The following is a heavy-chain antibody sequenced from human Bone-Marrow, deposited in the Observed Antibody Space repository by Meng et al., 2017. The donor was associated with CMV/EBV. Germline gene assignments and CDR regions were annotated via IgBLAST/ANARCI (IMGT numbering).Heavy chain of an antibody. V-gene: IGHV3-23*03. CDR1: GFTFSSYA. CDR2: IYSGGSST. Sequence: GGSLRLSCAASGFTFSSYAMSWVRQAPGKGLEWVSVIYSGGSSTYYADSVKGRFTISRDNSKNTLYLQMSSLRAEDTAVYYCARVSRSGYDGMVDYWGQGTLVTVSS. D-gene: IGHD5-12*01. J-gene: IGHJ4*02. CDR3: ARVSRSGYDGMVDY.